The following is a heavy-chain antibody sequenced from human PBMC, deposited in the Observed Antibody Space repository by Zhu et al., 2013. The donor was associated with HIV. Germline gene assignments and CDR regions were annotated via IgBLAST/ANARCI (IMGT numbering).Heavy chain of an antibody. Sequence: QVQLQESGPGLVKPSETLSLICNVSGGSISTYFWSWIRHSPGKGLEWIGDFHNSGSTNYNPSLKSRLTISIDTSKSQISLTLSSATPADTAIYYCARGNWAVVPVAIGDSYYYMDVWGKGTAVTGLL. CDR2: FHNSGST. J-gene: IGHJ6*03. CDR1: GGSISTYF. D-gene: IGHD2-2*02. CDR3: ARGNWAVVPVAIGDSYYYMDV. V-gene: IGHV4-59*01.